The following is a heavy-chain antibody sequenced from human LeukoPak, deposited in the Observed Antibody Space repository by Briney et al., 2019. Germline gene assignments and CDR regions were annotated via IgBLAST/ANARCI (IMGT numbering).Heavy chain of an antibody. CDR2: ISGSGGST. CDR1: GFTFSNYV. CDR3: AKTYYYDSGGYYFHFYYYMDV. D-gene: IGHD3-22*01. J-gene: IGHJ6*03. Sequence: GGSLRLSRAASGFTFSNYVMSWVRQAPGKGLEWVSAISGSGGSTYYADSVKGRFTISRDNSKNTLYLQMNSLRAEDTAVYYCAKTYYYDSGGYYFHFYYYMDVWGKGTTVTISS. V-gene: IGHV3-23*01.